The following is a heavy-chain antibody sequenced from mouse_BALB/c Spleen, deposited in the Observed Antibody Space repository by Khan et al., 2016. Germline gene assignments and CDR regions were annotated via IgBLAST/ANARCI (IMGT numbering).Heavy chain of an antibody. D-gene: IGHD2-4*01. J-gene: IGHJ2*01. CDR1: GFTFTDYY. CDR3: ASDDYGGDY. V-gene: IGHV7-3*02. Sequence: EVELVESGGGLVQPGGSLRLSCATSGFTFTDYYMSWVRQPPGKALEWLGFIRNKANGYTTEYSASVKGRFTISRDNSQSILYLQMNTLRAEDSATYYCASDDYGGDYWGQGTTLTVSS. CDR2: IRNKANGYTT.